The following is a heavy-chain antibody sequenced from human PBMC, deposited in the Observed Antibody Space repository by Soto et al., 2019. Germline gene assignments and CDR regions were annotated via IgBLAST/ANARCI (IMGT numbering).Heavy chain of an antibody. CDR1: GLTLYSYV. Sequence: DVQLLESGGDLVQPGGSLRLSCAASGLTLYSYVMSWVRQAPGKGLEWVSGISGCSTYYSDSVKGRFTISRDNSKNTLVLQMNSLRAEDTAAYYCAKGWGDYWGQGTLVTVSS. CDR3: AKGWGDY. D-gene: IGHD3-16*01. J-gene: IGHJ4*02. V-gene: IGHV3-23*01. CDR2: ISGCST.